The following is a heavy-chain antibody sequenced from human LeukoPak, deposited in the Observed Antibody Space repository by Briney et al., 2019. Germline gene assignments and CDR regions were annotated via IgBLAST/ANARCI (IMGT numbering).Heavy chain of an antibody. CDR3: ARDYSPGEVTAIPY. V-gene: IGHV1-2*02. J-gene: IGHJ4*02. CDR1: GYTFTGYY. Sequence: ASVKVSCKASGYTFTGYYMHWVRQAPGQGLEWMGWINPNSGDTNYAQKFQGRGTMTRDTSISTAYMELSRLTSDDTAVYYCARDYSPGEVTAIPYWGQGSLVTVSS. D-gene: IGHD2-21*02. CDR2: INPNSGDT.